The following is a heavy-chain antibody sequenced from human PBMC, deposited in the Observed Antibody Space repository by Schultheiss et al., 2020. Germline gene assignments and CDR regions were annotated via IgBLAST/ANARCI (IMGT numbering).Heavy chain of an antibody. CDR2: INHSGST. CDR1: GGSFSGYY. D-gene: IGHD3-10*01. V-gene: IGHV4-34*01. CDR3: ARGYYGSGRW. Sequence: SETLSLTCAVYGGSFSGYYWSWIRQPPGKGLEWIGEINHSGSTNYNPSLKSRVTISVDTSKNQFSLKLSSVTAADTAVYYCARGYYGSGRWWGQGTLVTVSS. J-gene: IGHJ4*02.